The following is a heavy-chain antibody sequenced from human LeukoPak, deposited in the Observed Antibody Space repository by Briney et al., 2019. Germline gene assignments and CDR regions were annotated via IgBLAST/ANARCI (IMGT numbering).Heavy chain of an antibody. D-gene: IGHD4-11*01. J-gene: IGHJ1*01. V-gene: IGHV1-2*02. Sequence: ASVKVSCKASGYTFVGYYLHWVRQAPGQGLEWMAWIDPSTGNTHYAQKFQGRITVTRDTSISTTYMELSWLTSDDTALYYCAREYSASEHWGQGTLVTVAS. CDR3: AREYSASEH. CDR1: GYTFVGYY. CDR2: IDPSTGNT.